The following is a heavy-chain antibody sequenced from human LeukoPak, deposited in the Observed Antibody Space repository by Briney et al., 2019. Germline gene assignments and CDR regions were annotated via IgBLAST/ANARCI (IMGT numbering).Heavy chain of an antibody. CDR1: GFRFTSYG. V-gene: IGHV1-18*01. CDR3: ARGGASGPDGLDV. Sequence: GASVKVSCKASGFRFTSYGFTWVRQAPGQGLEWMGWISGYNGNTNYAQNLQGGVTMTTDTSTTTVYMELRSLSPDDTAIYFCARGGASGPDGLDVWGQGTTVIVSS. J-gene: IGHJ6*02. CDR2: ISGYNGNT. D-gene: IGHD6-25*01.